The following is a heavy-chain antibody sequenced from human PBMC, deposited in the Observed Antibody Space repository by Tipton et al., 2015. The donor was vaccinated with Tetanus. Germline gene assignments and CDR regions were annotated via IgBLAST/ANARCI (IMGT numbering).Heavy chain of an antibody. CDR3: ARGWGSSWYCFDY. D-gene: IGHD6-13*01. J-gene: IGHJ4*02. V-gene: IGHV4-4*07. CDR2: IYRSGIT. Sequence: PGLVKPSETLSLSFSVSGDSISSFYWTWIRQPAGKGLEWIGRIYRSGITNYNPALKSRVIMSVDTSRRQFSLKLNSVTAADTAVYYCARGWGSSWYCFDYWGQGILVTVSS. CDR1: GDSISSFY.